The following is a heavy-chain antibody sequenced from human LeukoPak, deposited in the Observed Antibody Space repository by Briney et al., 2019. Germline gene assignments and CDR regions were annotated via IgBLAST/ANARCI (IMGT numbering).Heavy chain of an antibody. CDR1: GFTFSDYQ. D-gene: IGHD6-13*01. Sequence: GGSLRLSCAASGFTFSDYQMSWIRQAPGKGLEWVSYISSSSSYTNYADSVKGRFTISRDNAKNSLYLQMNSLRAEDTAVYYCARARGAAGNLDYWGQGTLVTVSS. J-gene: IGHJ4*02. CDR2: ISSSSSYT. CDR3: ARARGAAGNLDY. V-gene: IGHV3-11*05.